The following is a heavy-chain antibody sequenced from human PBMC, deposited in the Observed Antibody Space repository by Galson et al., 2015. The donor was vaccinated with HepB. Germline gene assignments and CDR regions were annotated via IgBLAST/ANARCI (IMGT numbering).Heavy chain of an antibody. CDR3: ASRGYCSSTSCNRFNYYGMDV. Sequence: VKVSCKASGYTFTSYDINWVRQAPGQGLEWLGWMNPNSGNTGYAQKFQGRATMTRNTSISTAYMELSSLRSEDTAVYYCASRGYCSSTSCNRFNYYGMDVWGQGTTVTVSS. J-gene: IGHJ6*02. D-gene: IGHD2-2*01. V-gene: IGHV1-8*01. CDR1: GYTFTSYD. CDR2: MNPNSGNT.